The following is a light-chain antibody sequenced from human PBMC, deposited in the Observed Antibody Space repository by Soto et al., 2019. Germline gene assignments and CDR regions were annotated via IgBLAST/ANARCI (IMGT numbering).Light chain of an antibody. Sequence: IVLTQSPATLSVSPGERVTLSCRASQSVDINLAWYQQKRGQAPRLLIYGASNRATGIPDRFSGSGSGADFTLTINRLEPEDFAVYYCQQFETFGGGTKVDIK. CDR3: QQFET. V-gene: IGKV3-20*01. CDR1: QSVDIN. J-gene: IGKJ4*01. CDR2: GAS.